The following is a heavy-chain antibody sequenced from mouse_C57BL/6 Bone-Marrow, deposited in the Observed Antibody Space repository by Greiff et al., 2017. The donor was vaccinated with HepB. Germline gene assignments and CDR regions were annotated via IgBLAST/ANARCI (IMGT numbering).Heavy chain of an antibody. J-gene: IGHJ4*01. V-gene: IGHV5-17*01. CDR1: GFTFSDYG. Sequence: EVQLMESGGGLVKPGGSLKLSCAASGFTFSDYGMHWVRQAPEKGLEWVAYISSGSSTIYYADTVKGRFTISRDNAKNTLFLQMTSLRSEDTAMYYCARGGYYGVFYAMDYWGQGTSVTVSS. CDR2: ISSGSSTI. D-gene: IGHD1-1*01. CDR3: ARGGYYGVFYAMDY.